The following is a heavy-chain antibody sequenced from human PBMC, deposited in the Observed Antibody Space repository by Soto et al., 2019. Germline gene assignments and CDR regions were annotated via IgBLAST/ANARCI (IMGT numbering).Heavy chain of an antibody. CDR3: ARDDSFAFDI. Sequence: EAQLVASGGGLVQPGGSLRLSCAASGFTFTSYSMNWVRQAPGKGLEWVSYIRGTTHYADSVKGRFTISRDNARSSLYLQMNSLRAVDTAVYYCARDDSFAFDIWGQGTMVTVSS. V-gene: IGHV3-48*01. CDR1: GFTFTSYS. J-gene: IGHJ3*02. CDR2: IRGTT. D-gene: IGHD2-21*01.